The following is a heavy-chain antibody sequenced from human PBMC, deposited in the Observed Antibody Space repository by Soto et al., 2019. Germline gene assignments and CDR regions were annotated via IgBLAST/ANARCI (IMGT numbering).Heavy chain of an antibody. CDR3: ASLYGSGGTFDY. CDR2: IYYSGST. V-gene: IGHV4-59*08. D-gene: IGHD3-10*01. CDR1: GGSISSYY. J-gene: IGHJ4*02. Sequence: PSETLSLTCTVSGGSISSYYWSWIRQPPGKGLEWIGYIYYSGSTNYNPSLKSRVTISVDTSKNQFSLKLSSVTAADTAVYYCASLYGSGGTFDYWGQGTLVNVSS.